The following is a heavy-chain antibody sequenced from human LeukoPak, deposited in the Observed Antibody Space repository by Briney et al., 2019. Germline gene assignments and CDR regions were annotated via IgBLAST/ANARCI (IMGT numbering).Heavy chain of an antibody. V-gene: IGHV1-69*13. CDR3: ARDLADSERHVYFDY. D-gene: IGHD1-1*01. CDR2: IIPIFGTA. Sequence: SVNVSCKASGGTFNSYAISWVRQAPGQGLEWMGGIIPIFGTANYAQKFQGRVTITADESTSTAYMELSSLRSEDTAVYYCARDLADSERHVYFDYWGQGTLVTVSS. J-gene: IGHJ4*02. CDR1: GGTFNSYA.